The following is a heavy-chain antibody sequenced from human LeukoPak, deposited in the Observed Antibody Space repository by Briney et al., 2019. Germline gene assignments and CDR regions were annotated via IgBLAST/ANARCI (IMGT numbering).Heavy chain of an antibody. CDR3: ARHRPFYDILTGYHRESYYFDY. CDR2: IYYSGST. D-gene: IGHD3-9*01. V-gene: IGHV4-59*08. J-gene: IGHJ4*02. CDR1: GGSISSYY. Sequence: SETLSLTCTVSGGSISSYYWSWIRQPPGKGLEWIGYIYYSGSTNYNPSLKSRVTISVDTSKNQFSLKLSSVTAADTAVYYCARHRPFYDILTGYHRESYYFDYRGQGTLVTVSS.